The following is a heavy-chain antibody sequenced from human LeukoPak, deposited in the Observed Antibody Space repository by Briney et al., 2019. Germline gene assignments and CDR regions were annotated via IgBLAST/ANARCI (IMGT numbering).Heavy chain of an antibody. CDR1: GFTFSSYW. CDR3: ARDSIYDSRAFDY. CDR2: IKQDGSEK. V-gene: IGHV3-7*01. Sequence: GGSLRLSCAASGFTFSSYWMSWVRQAPGKGLEGVANIKQDGSEKYYVDSVKGRFTISRDNAKNSLYLQMNSLRAEDTAVYSCARDSIYDSRAFDYWGQGTLVTVS. D-gene: IGHD3-22*01. J-gene: IGHJ4*02.